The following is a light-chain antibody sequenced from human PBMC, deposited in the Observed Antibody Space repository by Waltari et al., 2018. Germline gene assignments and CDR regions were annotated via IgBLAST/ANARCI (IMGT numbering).Light chain of an antibody. Sequence: DIQMTQSPPSVSASVGYRVTITCRASQGIRSWLSWYQQKPGKAPKLLIYAASNLQSGVPSRFSGSDSGTEFTLTISSLQPEDVATYYCQEANSFPLTFGGGTKVEIK. V-gene: IGKV1-12*01. CDR3: QEANSFPLT. CDR2: AAS. CDR1: QGIRSW. J-gene: IGKJ4*01.